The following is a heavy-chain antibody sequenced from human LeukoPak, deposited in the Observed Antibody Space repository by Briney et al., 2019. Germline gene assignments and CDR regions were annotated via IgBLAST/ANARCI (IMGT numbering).Heavy chain of an antibody. J-gene: IGHJ4*02. Sequence: GASVKVSCKASGYTFTTYAMHWVRQAPGQRLEWMGWINGDNGNTKYSQKFQGRVTITADESTSTAYMELSSLRSEDTAVYYCARGDYCGGDCFYMDYWGQGTLVTVSS. CDR1: GYTFTTYA. V-gene: IGHV1-3*01. D-gene: IGHD2-21*02. CDR2: INGDNGNT. CDR3: ARGDYCGGDCFYMDY.